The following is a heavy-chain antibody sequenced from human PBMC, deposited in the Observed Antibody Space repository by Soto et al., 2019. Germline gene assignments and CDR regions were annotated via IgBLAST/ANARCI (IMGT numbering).Heavy chain of an antibody. J-gene: IGHJ4*02. CDR2: ISDDGIKQ. Sequence: PGGSLRLSCAASGFTFSSYSMNWVRQAPGKGLEWVAFISDDGIKQYYADSVKGRFTISRDNAKNTLFLQMNSLRAEDTAVYYCLRYYSYFDYWGQGTPVTVSS. V-gene: IGHV3-30*03. CDR1: GFTFSSYS. D-gene: IGHD3-9*01. CDR3: LRYYSYFDY.